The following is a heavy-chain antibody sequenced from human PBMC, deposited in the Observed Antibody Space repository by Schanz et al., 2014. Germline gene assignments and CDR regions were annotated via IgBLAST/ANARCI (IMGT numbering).Heavy chain of an antibody. Sequence: EVHLVESGGSLVQPGGSLRLSCVASGFSFSNYSMNWVRQAPGKGLEWLSHISGSGGDSVDYADSVKGRFTISRDNTRNSLYLQMNSLRVDDTAVYYCAREFVNCGQGTLVTVSS. V-gene: IGHV3-48*04. J-gene: IGHJ1*01. CDR1: GFSFSNYS. CDR2: ISGSGGDSV. CDR3: AREFVN. D-gene: IGHD2-21*01.